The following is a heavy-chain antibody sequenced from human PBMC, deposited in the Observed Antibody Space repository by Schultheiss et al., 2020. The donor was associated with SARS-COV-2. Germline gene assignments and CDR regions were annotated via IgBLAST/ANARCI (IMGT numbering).Heavy chain of an antibody. CDR2: ISDSVIT. J-gene: IGHJ6*02. D-gene: IGHD6-13*01. CDR1: GGSISTNR. V-gene: IGHV4-59*01. Sequence: SETLSLTCTVSGGSISTNRWTWIRQPPGRGLEWIGYISDSVITDYNPSLKSRVTISVDTSKNQVSLQLNSVTAADTGVYYCARGESGGSNWVPYFSYGMDIWGQGTTVTVSS. CDR3: ARGESGGSNWVPYFSYGMDI.